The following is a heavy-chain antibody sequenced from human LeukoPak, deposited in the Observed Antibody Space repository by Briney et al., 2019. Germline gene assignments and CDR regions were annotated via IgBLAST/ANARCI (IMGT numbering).Heavy chain of an antibody. CDR2: IYTSGST. V-gene: IGHV4-61*02. Sequence: SQTLSLTCTVSGGSISSGGYYWSWIRQPAGKGLEWIGRIYTSGSTNYNPSLKSRVTMSVDTSKNQFSLKLSSVTAADTAVYYCASSTTVGWFDPWGQGTLVTVSS. CDR3: ASSTTVGWFDP. D-gene: IGHD4-11*01. CDR1: GGSISSGGYY. J-gene: IGHJ5*02.